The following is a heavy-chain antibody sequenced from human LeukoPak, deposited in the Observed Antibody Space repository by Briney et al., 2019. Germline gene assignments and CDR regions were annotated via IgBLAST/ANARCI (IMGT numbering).Heavy chain of an antibody. V-gene: IGHV3-23*01. CDR2: ISVSGGST. Sequence: GGSMRLSCAASGFTFSNYGMNWVRQAPGKGLERVSGISVSGGSTSYADSVKGRFTISSDNSKNTLYLQTISLTADDTAVYYCAGGTFGSGWFAWGQGTLVTVSS. CDR3: AGGTFGSGWFA. J-gene: IGHJ5*02. CDR1: GFTFSNYG. D-gene: IGHD6-19*01.